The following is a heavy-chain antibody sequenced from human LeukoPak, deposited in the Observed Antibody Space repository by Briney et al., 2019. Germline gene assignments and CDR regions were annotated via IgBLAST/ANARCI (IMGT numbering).Heavy chain of an antibody. J-gene: IGHJ6*03. CDR3: ARDHIVVVPAAKIYYYYYYMDV. V-gene: IGHV4-61*02. Sequence: SETLSLTCTVSGGSISSGSYYRSWIRQPAGKGLEWIGRIYTSGSTNYNPSLKSRVTISVDTSKNQFSLKLSSVTAADTAVYYCARDHIVVVPAAKIYYYYYYMDVWGKGTTVTISS. D-gene: IGHD2-2*01. CDR1: GGSISSGSYY. CDR2: IYTSGST.